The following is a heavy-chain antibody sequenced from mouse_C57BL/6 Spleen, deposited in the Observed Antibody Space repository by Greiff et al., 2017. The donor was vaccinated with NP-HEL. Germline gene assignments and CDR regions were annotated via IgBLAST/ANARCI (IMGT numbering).Heavy chain of an antibody. Sequence: QVQLQQPGTELVKPGASVKLSCKASGYTFTSYWMHWVKQRPGQGLEWIGNINPSNGGTNYNEKFKSKATLTVDKSSSTAYMQLSSLTSEDSAVYYCARLGYDYDVWYFDVWGTGTTVTVSS. CDR2: INPSNGGT. CDR3: ARLGYDYDVWYFDV. J-gene: IGHJ1*03. D-gene: IGHD2-4*01. CDR1: GYTFTSYW. V-gene: IGHV1-53*01.